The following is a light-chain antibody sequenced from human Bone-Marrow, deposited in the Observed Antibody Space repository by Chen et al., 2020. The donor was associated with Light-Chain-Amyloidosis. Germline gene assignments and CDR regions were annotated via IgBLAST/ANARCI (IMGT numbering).Light chain of an antibody. V-gene: IGLV6-57*01. CDR1: SGSIVTNY. CDR2: EDD. Sequence: NFMLTQPHSVSESPGKTVIISCTRSSGSIVTNYVQWYQQRPGSSPTPVIYEDDQRPSGVPDRFSGSHGRASNSASLTISGLKTEDEADYYCQSYQGSSQGVFGGGTKLTVL. CDR3: QSYQGSSQGV. J-gene: IGLJ3*02.